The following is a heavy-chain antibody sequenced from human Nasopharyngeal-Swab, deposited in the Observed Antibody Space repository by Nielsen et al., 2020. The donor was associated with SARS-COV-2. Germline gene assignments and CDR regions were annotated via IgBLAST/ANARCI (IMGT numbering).Heavy chain of an antibody. CDR3: ARVRIAVAGTYYYYGMDV. J-gene: IGHJ6*02. V-gene: IGHV1-3*01. CDR1: GYTFTSYA. D-gene: IGHD6-19*01. CDR2: INAGNGNT. Sequence: ASVKVSCKASGYTFTSYAMHWVRQAPGQRLEWMGWINAGNGNTKYSQKLQGRVTMTTDTSTSTAYMELRSLRSDDTAVYYCARVRIAVAGTYYYYGMDVWGQGTTVTVSS.